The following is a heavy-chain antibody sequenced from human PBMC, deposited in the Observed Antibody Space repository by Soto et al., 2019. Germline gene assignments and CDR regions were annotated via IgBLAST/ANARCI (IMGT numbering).Heavy chain of an antibody. D-gene: IGHD3-10*01. CDR3: ARRGNYYGSGGVY. CDR2: INHSGST. V-gene: IGHV4-34*01. CDR1: GGSFSGYY. J-gene: IGHJ4*02. Sequence: QVQLQQWGAGLLKPSETLSLTCAVYGGSFSGYYWSWIRQPPGKGLEWIGEINHSGSTNYNPALKSRVTISVDTSKNQFSLKLRSVTAADTAVYYCARRGNYYGSGGVYWGQGTLVTVSS.